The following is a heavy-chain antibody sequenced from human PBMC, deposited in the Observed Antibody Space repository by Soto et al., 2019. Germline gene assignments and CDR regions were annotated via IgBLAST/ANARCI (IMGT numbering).Heavy chain of an antibody. CDR2: IYPGDSDT. J-gene: IGHJ6*02. D-gene: IGHD2-15*01. CDR3: ARHDSPSVIYYYYGMDV. CDR1: GYSFTSYW. V-gene: IGHV5-51*01. Sequence: GESLKISCKVPGYSFTSYWIGWVRQMPGKGLEWMGIIYPGDSDTRYSPSFQGQVTISADKSISTAYLQWSSLKASDTAIYYCARHDSPSVIYYYYGMDVWGQGTTVTVSS.